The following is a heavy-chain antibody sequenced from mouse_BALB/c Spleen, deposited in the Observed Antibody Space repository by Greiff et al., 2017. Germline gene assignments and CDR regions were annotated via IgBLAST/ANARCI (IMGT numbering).Heavy chain of an antibody. Sequence: EVQRVESGGGLVQPGGSRKLSCAASGFTFSSFGMHWVRQAPEKGLEWVAYISSGSSTIYYADTVKGRFTISRDNPKNTLFLQMTSLRSEDTAMYYCARNGDAMDYWGQGTSVTVSS. CDR1: GFTFSSFG. V-gene: IGHV5-17*02. CDR3: ARNGDAMDY. J-gene: IGHJ4*01. CDR2: ISSGSSTI.